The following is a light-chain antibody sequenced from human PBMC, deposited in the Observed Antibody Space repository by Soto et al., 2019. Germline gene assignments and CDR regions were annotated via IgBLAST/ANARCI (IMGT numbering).Light chain of an antibody. CDR1: SSNIGAGYD. Sequence: QSVLTQPPSVSGAPGQMVTISCTGSSSNIGAGYDVHWYQQLPGTAPKLLIYGNSNRPSGVPDRFSGSKSGTSASLAITGLQAEDEAEYYCQSYDSSLSGSYVFGTGTKLTVL. J-gene: IGLJ1*01. CDR2: GNS. CDR3: QSYDSSLSGSYV. V-gene: IGLV1-40*01.